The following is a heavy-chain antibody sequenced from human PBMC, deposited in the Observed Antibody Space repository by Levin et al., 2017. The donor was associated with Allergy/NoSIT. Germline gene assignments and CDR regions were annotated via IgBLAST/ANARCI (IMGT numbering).Heavy chain of an antibody. V-gene: IGHV3-30*09. CDR1: GFTFTSYS. CDR2: ISYDGLNK. J-gene: IGHJ4*02. Sequence: GGSLRLSCAASGFTFTSYSIHWVRQAPGKGLEWVAVISYDGLNKNYGDSVKGRFAISRDNSKNTVYLQMNSLRAEDTAVYYCARALGYCTRTTCSADSCFDYWGQGILVTVSS. D-gene: IGHD2-2*01. CDR3: ARALGYCTRTTCSADSCFDY.